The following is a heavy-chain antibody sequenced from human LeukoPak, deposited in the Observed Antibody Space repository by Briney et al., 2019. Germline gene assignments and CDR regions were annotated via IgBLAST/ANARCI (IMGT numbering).Heavy chain of an antibody. Sequence: SQTPSLTCAISGDSVSSNSAAWNWIRQSPSRGLEWLGRTYYRSKWYNDYAVSVKSRITINPDTSKNQFSLQLNSVTPEDTAVYYCASASFKIAVAGIDAFDIWGQGTMVTVSS. CDR1: GDSVSSNSAA. J-gene: IGHJ3*02. D-gene: IGHD6-19*01. CDR2: TYYRSKWYN. CDR3: ASASFKIAVAGIDAFDI. V-gene: IGHV6-1*01.